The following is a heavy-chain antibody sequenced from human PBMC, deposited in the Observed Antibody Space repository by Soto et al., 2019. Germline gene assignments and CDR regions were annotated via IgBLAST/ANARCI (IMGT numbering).Heavy chain of an antibody. J-gene: IGHJ3*02. V-gene: IGHV3-21*01. CDR3: ARGYSSGLHTDAFDI. D-gene: IGHD6-19*01. CDR2: ISSSSYI. CDR1: GFSFSSYS. Sequence: PGGSLRLSCAASGFSFSSYSMNWVRQAPGKGLEWVSSISSSSYIYYADSVRGRFTISRDNAKNSLYLQMNSLRAEDTAVYYCARGYSSGLHTDAFDIWGQGTMVTVSS.